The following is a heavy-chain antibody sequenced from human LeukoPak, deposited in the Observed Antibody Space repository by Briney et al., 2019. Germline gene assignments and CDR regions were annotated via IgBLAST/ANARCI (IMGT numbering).Heavy chain of an antibody. CDR1: GGSISSTIYS. CDR3: VRESGPTADDAFDI. CDR2: IYHSGST. J-gene: IGHJ3*02. V-gene: IGHV4-30-2*01. Sequence: SETLSLTCVVSGGSISSTIYSWGWIRQPPGKGLEWVGNIYHSGSTYYNPSLESRVTISVDRSKNHFSLNLRSVTAADSAVYFCVRESGPTADDAFDIWGQGTMVTVSS. D-gene: IGHD2-21*02.